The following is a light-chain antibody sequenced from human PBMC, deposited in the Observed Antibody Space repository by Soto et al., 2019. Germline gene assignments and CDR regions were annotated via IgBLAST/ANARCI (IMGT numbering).Light chain of an antibody. J-gene: IGKJ5*01. CDR2: DAS. V-gene: IGKV3-15*01. CDR3: QHYQGWPIT. CDR1: QSVSSH. Sequence: EIVMTQSPSTLSVSPGAGATVSCRASQSVSSHLAWYQHPPGQAPSLLFSDASTRATGIPARFSGSGSGTEFTLTISSLQYEDFAVYCCQHYQGWPITFGQGTRLEIK.